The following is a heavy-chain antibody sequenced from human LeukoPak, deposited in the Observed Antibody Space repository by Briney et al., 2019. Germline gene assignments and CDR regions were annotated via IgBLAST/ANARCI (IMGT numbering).Heavy chain of an antibody. CDR1: GYTFTGYY. J-gene: IGHJ4*02. CDR2: INPNSGGT. D-gene: IGHD1-26*01. V-gene: IGHV1-2*02. CDR3: ARETTIVGATIYFDY. Sequence: ASVKVSCKASGYTFTGYYIHWVRQAPGQGLEWMGWINPNSGGTNYAQKFQGRVTMTRDTSISTAYMELSRLRSDDTAVYYCARETTIVGATIYFDYWGQGTLVTVSS.